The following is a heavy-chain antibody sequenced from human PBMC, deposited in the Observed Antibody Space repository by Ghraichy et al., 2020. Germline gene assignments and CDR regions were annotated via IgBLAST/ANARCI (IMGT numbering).Heavy chain of an antibody. Sequence: GGSMRLSCAASGFTFSSYTMTWVRHAPGKGLEWVSTISGSGRTTYYADSVKGRFTMSRDNSENTLYLQMNSLRTEDAAIYYCAKAWRYCSSSTCPPYHWFPPWGQGTLVTVSS. D-gene: IGHD2-2*01. CDR1: GFTFSSYT. V-gene: IGHV3-23*01. J-gene: IGHJ5*02. CDR3: AKAWRYCSSSTCPPYHWFPP. CDR2: ISGSGRTT.